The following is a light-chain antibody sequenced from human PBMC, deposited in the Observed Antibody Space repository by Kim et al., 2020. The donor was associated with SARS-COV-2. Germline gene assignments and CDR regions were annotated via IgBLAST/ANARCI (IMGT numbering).Light chain of an antibody. V-gene: IGLV7-46*01. CDR1: TGTVTSGHY. CDR2: DIS. Sequence: QAVVTQEPSLTVSPGGTVTLTCGSSTGTVTSGHYPYWFQQKPGQAPRTLIYDISIKHSWTPARFSGSLLGGKAALTLSGAQPEDEADYYCLLFYSGGVRVFGGGTQLT. J-gene: IGLJ2*01. CDR3: LLFYSGGVRV.